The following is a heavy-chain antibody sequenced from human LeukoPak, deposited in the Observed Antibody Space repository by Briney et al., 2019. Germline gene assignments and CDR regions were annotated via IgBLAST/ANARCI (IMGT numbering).Heavy chain of an antibody. CDR2: ISAYNGNT. D-gene: IGHD6-6*01. V-gene: IGHV1-18*01. Sequence: GASVKVSCKASGYTFTSYGISWVRQAPGQGLEWMGWISAYNGNTNYAQKLQGRVTMTTDTSTSTAYMELRSLRSDDTAVYYCASTQQLVRDYYYYMDVWGKGTTVTVSS. CDR1: GYTFTSYG. CDR3: ASTQQLVRDYYYYMDV. J-gene: IGHJ6*03.